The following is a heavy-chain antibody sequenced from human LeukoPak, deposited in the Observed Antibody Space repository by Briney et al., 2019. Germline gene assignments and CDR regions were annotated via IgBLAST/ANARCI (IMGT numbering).Heavy chain of an antibody. Sequence: GGSLRLSCAASGFTFSSYAMSWVRQAPGKGQEWVSAISGNGGRTYYADSVKGRFTISRDNSRNTLFLQMNSLRAEDTAVYYCAKVAEMDTILGKFDNWGQGTLVTVSS. CDR2: ISGNGGRT. CDR1: GFTFSSYA. V-gene: IGHV3-23*01. CDR3: AKVAEMDTILGKFDN. J-gene: IGHJ5*02. D-gene: IGHD5-24*01.